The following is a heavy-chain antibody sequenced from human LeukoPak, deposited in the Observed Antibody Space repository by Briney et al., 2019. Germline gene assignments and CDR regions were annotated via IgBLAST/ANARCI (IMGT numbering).Heavy chain of an antibody. D-gene: IGHD6-19*01. CDR1: GGSFSGYY. CDR3: ARGAPPNVIAVAGPFDY. J-gene: IGHJ4*02. CDR2: INHSGST. V-gene: IGHV4-34*01. Sequence: SETLSLTCAVYGGSFSGYYWSWIRQPPGKGLKWIGEINHSGSTNYNPSLKSRVTISVDTSKNQFSLKLSSVTAADTAVYYCARGAPPNVIAVAGPFDYWGQGTLVTVSS.